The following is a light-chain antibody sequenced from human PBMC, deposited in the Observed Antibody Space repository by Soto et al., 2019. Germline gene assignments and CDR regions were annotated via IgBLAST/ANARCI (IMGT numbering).Light chain of an antibody. J-gene: IGKJ2*01. CDR3: QQYNDWPRT. V-gene: IGKV3-15*01. CDR1: QSVSSN. CDR2: GAS. Sequence: EIVMTQSPATLSVSPGERGTLSCRASQSVSSNLAWYQQKPGQAPRLLIYGASTRATGIPARFSGSGSGTEFTLTISTLQPEDFAVYYCQQYNDWPRTFGQGTKLEIK.